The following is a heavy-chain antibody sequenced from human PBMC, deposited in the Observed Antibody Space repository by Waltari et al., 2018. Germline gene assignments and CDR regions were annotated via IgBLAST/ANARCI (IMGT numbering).Heavy chain of an antibody. CDR2: MNPNSGNT. Sequence: QVQLVQSGAEVKKPGASVKVSCTASGYTFTSYDINWVRQATGQGLEWMGWMNPNSGNTGYAQKFQGRVTMTRNTSISTAYMELSSLRSEDTAVYYCASPYSSSSGFAYWGQGTLVTVSS. CDR3: ASPYSSSSGFAY. V-gene: IGHV1-8*01. D-gene: IGHD6-6*01. J-gene: IGHJ4*02. CDR1: GYTFTSYD.